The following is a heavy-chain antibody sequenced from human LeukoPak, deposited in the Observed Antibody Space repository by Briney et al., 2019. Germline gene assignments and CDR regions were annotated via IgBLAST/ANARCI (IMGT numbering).Heavy chain of an antibody. Sequence: GGSLRLSCSASGFTFSSYGMHWVRQAPGKGLEWVSSISSRGDDMYYADSVKGRFTISRDNAKNSLYLQMNSLRAEDTAVYYCGTTVTTGRRYWGQGTPVTVSS. V-gene: IGHV3-21*01. CDR1: GFTFSSYG. D-gene: IGHD4-17*01. J-gene: IGHJ4*02. CDR3: GTTVTTGRRY. CDR2: ISSRGDDM.